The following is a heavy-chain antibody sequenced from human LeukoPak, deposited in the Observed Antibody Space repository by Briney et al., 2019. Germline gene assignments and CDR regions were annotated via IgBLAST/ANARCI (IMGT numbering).Heavy chain of an antibody. V-gene: IGHV4-34*01. J-gene: IGHJ5*02. Sequence: PSETLSLTCAVYGGSFSGYYWSWIRQPPGKGLEWIGEINHSGSTNYNPSLKSRVTISVDTSKNQFSLKLSSVTAADTAVYYCARGVRIVVVINWFDPWGQGTLVTVSS. CDR1: GGSFSGYY. CDR3: ARGVRIVVVINWFDP. CDR2: INHSGST. D-gene: IGHD3-22*01.